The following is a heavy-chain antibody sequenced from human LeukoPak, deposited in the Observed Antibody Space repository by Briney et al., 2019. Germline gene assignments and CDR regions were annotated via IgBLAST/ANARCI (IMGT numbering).Heavy chain of an antibody. D-gene: IGHD1-7*01. V-gene: IGHV4-39*01. J-gene: IGHJ4*02. Sequence: SSETLSLTCTVSGGSISSSSYYWGWIRQPPGKGLEWIGGIYYSGSTYYNPSLKSRVTISVDTSKNQFSLKLSSVTAADTAVYYCARHGPTWNYGEIDYWGQGTLVTVSS. CDR3: ARHGPTWNYGEIDY. CDR2: IYYSGST. CDR1: GGSISSSSYY.